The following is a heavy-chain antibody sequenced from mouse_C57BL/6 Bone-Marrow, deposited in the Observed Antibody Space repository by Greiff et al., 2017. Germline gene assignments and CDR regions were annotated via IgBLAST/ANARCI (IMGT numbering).Heavy chain of an antibody. CDR3: ARFPYYSNFCYAMDY. V-gene: IGHV1-55*01. J-gene: IGHJ4*01. D-gene: IGHD2-5*01. Sequence: VQLQQPGAELVKPGASVKMSCKASGYTFTSYWITWVKQRPGQGLEWIGDIYPGSGSTNYNEKFKSKATLTVDTSSSTAYMQLSSLTSEDSAVYYCARFPYYSNFCYAMDYWGRGTSVTVSS. CDR1: GYTFTSYW. CDR2: IYPGSGST.